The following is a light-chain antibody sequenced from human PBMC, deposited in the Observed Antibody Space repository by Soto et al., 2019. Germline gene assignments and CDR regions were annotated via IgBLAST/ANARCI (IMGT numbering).Light chain of an antibody. J-gene: IGKJ3*01. CDR2: DAS. CDR1: QTVRNNY. V-gene: IGKV3-20*01. CDR3: QQYGSAPFT. Sequence: EIVFTPSPRTLSFSPGERATLSFRASQTVRNNYLAWYQQKPGQAPRLLIYDASSRATGIPDRFSGGGSGTDFTLTISRLEPEDFAVYYCQQYGSAPFTFGPGTKVDIK.